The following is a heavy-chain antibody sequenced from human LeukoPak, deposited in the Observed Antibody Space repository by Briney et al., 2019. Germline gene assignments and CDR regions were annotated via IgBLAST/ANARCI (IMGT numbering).Heavy chain of an antibody. D-gene: IGHD2-21*02. V-gene: IGHV1-18*04. J-gene: IGHJ4*02. Sequence: ASVKLCCNASGYTFTCNGISWVRQAPGQGLEWMGWISAYNVNTNYAKKVQGRDTMTTDTSTSTAYMELRSLRSDDTAVYYCARDWDPYCGGDCSFDYWGQGTLVTVSS. CDR3: ARDWDPYCGGDCSFDY. CDR2: ISAYNVNT. CDR1: GYTFTCNG.